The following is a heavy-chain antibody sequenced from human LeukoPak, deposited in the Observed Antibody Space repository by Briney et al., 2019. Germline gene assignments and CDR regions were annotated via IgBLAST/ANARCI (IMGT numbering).Heavy chain of an antibody. CDR1: GFTVSSNY. CDR2: LYAGGAT. Sequence: PGGSLRLSCTASGFTVSSNYMSWVRQAPGKGLEWVSVLYAGGATYYADSVKGRFTISRDNSKNTLYLQMNSLRAEDMALYYCARFNGDYYRIDYWGQGTLVTVSS. V-gene: IGHV3-53*01. J-gene: IGHJ4*02. CDR3: ARFNGDYYRIDY. D-gene: IGHD4-17*01.